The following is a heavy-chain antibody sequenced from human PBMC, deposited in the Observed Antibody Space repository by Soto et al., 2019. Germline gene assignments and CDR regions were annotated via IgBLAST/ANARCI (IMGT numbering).Heavy chain of an antibody. J-gene: IGHJ4*02. V-gene: IGHV1-18*01. CDR3: XXXLXXXNCDY. CDR2: ISAYNGNT. CDR1: GYTFTSYG. Sequence: QVQLVQSGAEVKKPGASVKVSCKASGYTFTSYGISWVQQAPGQGLEWMGWISAYNGNTNYAQKLQGRVTMTTDTSTSTAYXELXXLXSXXTAXXXXXXXLXXXNCDYWGQGTLVTVSS.